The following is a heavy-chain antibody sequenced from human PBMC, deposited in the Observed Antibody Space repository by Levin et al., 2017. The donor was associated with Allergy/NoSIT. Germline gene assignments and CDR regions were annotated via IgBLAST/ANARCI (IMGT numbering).Heavy chain of an antibody. V-gene: IGHV3-30*03. CDR3: ASGADTAMGGRGDYYGMDV. D-gene: IGHD5-18*01. Sequence: GESLKISCAASGFTFSSYGMHWVRQAPGKGLEWVAVISYDGSNKYYADSVKGRFTISRDNSKNTLYLQMNSLRAEDTAVYYCASGADTAMGGRGDYYGMDVWGQGTTVTVSS. CDR1: GFTFSSYG. J-gene: IGHJ6*02. CDR2: ISYDGSNK.